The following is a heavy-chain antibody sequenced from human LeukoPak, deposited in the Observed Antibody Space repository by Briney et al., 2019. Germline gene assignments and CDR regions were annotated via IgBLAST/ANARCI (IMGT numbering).Heavy chain of an antibody. V-gene: IGHV3-30-3*01. CDR1: GFTFSSYA. D-gene: IGHD1-26*01. CDR3: ARTWRGWELLGSTVGY. Sequence: PGRSLRLSCAASGFTFSSYAMHWSRQAPGKGLEWVAVISYDGSNKYYADSVKGRFTISRDNSKNTLYLQMNSLRAEDTAVYYCARTWRGWELLGSTVGYWGQGTLVTVSS. CDR2: ISYDGSNK. J-gene: IGHJ4*02.